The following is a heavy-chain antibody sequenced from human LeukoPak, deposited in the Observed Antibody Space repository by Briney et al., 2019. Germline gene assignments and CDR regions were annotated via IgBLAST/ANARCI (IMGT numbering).Heavy chain of an antibody. J-gene: IGHJ4*02. V-gene: IGHV3-48*01. CDR1: GFTFSSYS. CDR3: ARGYCTNGVCYTGLFDY. CDR2: ISSSSSTI. D-gene: IGHD2-8*01. Sequence: GGSLRLSCAASGFTFSSYSMNWVRQAPGKGLEWVSYISSSSSTIYYADSVKGRFTTSRDNAKNSLYLQMNSLRAEDTAVYYCARGYCTNGVCYTGLFDYRGQGTLVTVSS.